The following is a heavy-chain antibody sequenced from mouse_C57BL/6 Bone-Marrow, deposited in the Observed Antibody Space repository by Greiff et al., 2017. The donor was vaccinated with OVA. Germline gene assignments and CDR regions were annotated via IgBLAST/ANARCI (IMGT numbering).Heavy chain of an antibody. V-gene: IGHV1-5*01. CDR1: GYTFTSSW. J-gene: IGHJ3*01. CDR2: VYPGNSDT. CDR3: TRDDYVFAWFAY. D-gene: IGHD2-4*01. Sequence: VQLQQSGTVLARPGASVKMSCKTSGYTFTSSWLHWVKQRPGQGLEWIGAVYPGNSDTSYNQKFKGKAKLTAVTSASTAYMELSSLTIEDSAVYYWTRDDYVFAWFAYWGQGTLVTVSA.